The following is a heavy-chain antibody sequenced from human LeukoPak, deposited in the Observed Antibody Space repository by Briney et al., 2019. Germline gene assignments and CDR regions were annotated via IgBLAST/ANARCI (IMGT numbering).Heavy chain of an antibody. D-gene: IGHD4-11*01. Sequence: SETLSLTCTVSGGSISSSSYYWSWIRQPPGKRLEWIGYIYYSGSTNYNPSLKSRVTISVDTSKNQFSLKLSSVTAADTAVYYCARVQYSNYSPERWFDPWGQGTLVTVSS. V-gene: IGHV4-61*01. CDR1: GGSISSSSYY. CDR2: IYYSGST. CDR3: ARVQYSNYSPERWFDP. J-gene: IGHJ5*02.